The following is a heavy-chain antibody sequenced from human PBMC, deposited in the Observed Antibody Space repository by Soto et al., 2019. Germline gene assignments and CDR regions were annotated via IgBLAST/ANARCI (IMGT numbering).Heavy chain of an antibody. D-gene: IGHD4-17*01. CDR1: GFTFSSYS. CDR3: ARGTPVMTTVVTPAEYFQH. J-gene: IGHJ1*01. V-gene: IGHV3-21*01. CDR2: ISSSSSYI. Sequence: GGSLRLSCAASGFTFSSYSMNWVRQAPGKGLEWVSSISSSSSYIYYADSVRGRFTISRDNAKNSLYLQMNSLRAEDTAVYYCARGTPVMTTVVTPAEYFQHWGQGTLVTVSS.